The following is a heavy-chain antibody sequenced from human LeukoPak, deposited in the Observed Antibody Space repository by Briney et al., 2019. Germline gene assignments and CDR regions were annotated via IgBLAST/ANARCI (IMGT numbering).Heavy chain of an antibody. CDR3: AKPFGRYCSSTSCSLPDY. CDR2: ISGSGGST. J-gene: IGHJ4*02. D-gene: IGHD2-2*01. CDR1: GFTFSSYA. V-gene: IGHV3-23*01. Sequence: GGSLRLSCAASGFTFSSYAMSWVRQAPGKGLEWVSAISGSGGSTYYADSVKGRFTISRDNSKNTLYPQMNSLRAEDTAVYYCAKPFGRYCSSTSCSLPDYWGQGTLVTVSS.